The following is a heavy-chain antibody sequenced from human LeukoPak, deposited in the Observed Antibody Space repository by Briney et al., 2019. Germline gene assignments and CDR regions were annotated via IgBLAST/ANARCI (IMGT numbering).Heavy chain of an antibody. V-gene: IGHV1-46*01. CDR3: ARAMSIAARLQTIFDY. D-gene: IGHD6-6*01. Sequence: GASVKVSCKASGYTFTSYYMHWVRQAPGQGLEWMGIINPSGGSTSYAQKFQARVTMTRDTSTTTVYMELSSLRSEDTAVYYCARAMSIAARLQTIFDYWGRGTLVTVSS. CDR1: GYTFTSYY. J-gene: IGHJ4*02. CDR2: INPSGGST.